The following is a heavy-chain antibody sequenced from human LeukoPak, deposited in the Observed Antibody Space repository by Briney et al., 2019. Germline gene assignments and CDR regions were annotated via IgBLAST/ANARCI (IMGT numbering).Heavy chain of an antibody. CDR3: AKDPRRYSRTGGYFDY. D-gene: IGHD6-13*01. CDR1: GFIFGDYA. V-gene: IGHV3-30*04. Sequence: GGSLRLACTASGFIFGDYAMGCVRQAPGKGLGWVSFISYDGSNKYYAESVKGRFTISRDNSKNTLYLQMISLRTEDTAVYYCAKDPRRYSRTGGYFDYWGQGTLVPVSS. CDR2: ISYDGSNK. J-gene: IGHJ4*02.